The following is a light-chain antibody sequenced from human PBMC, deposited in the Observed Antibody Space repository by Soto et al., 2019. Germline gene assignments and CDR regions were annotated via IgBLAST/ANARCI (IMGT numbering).Light chain of an antibody. V-gene: IGKV1-5*03. CDR3: QHYNSYSEA. CDR2: EAS. J-gene: IGKJ1*01. CDR1: RSINHW. Sequence: DLQMTQSPSTRASSVGDRVAITGRASRSINHWLAWYQQKAGKAPKLLIYEASGLESGVPSRFSGSGSGTEFTLTISSLQPDDFATYYCQHYNSYSEAFGQGTKV.